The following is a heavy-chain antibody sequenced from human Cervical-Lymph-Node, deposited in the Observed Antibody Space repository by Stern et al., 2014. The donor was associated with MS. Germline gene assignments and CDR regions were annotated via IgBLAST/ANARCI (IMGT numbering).Heavy chain of an antibody. CDR3: AKDGTAVTTDDAFEF. Sequence: VQLVESGGGVVQPGRSLRLSCVASGFPFSTYGMYWVRQAPGKGLEGLAVISHDGSNPYYADSVKGRFTISRDNSKNTLYLHMSSLRAEDTAVYYCAKDGTAVTTDDAFEFWGQGTMVTVST. J-gene: IGHJ3*01. CDR2: ISHDGSNP. V-gene: IGHV3-30*18. CDR1: GFPFSTYG. D-gene: IGHD4-17*01.